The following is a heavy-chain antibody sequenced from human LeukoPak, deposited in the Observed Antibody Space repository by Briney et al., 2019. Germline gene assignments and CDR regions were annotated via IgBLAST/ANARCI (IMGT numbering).Heavy chain of an antibody. CDR3: AKDKVPDGRWEVDY. J-gene: IGHJ4*02. CDR1: GFTFSTYT. Sequence: PGGSLRLSCAASGFTFSTYTMNWIRQAPGRGLEWVSGIFGGGGTNYADSVKGRFIVSRDDSRSTLYLQMNGLRAEDTAVYYCAKDKVPDGRWEVDYRGLGTPVIVSS. CDR2: IFGGGGT. D-gene: IGHD1-26*01. V-gene: IGHV3-23*01.